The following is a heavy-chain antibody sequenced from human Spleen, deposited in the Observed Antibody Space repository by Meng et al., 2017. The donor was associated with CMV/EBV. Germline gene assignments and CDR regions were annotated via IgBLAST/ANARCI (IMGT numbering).Heavy chain of an antibody. Sequence: GSLRLSCAVSGGSISSSYWWTWVRQPPGKGLEWIGEIYHSGSTTYNPSLKSRVTMSVDKSKNQFSLKLSSVTAADTAVYYCARGIGTGTHHYGMDVWGQGTTVTVSS. CDR1: GGSISSSYW. J-gene: IGHJ6*02. V-gene: IGHV4-4*02. CDR3: ARGIGTGTHHYGMDV. CDR2: IYHSGST. D-gene: IGHD1-1*01.